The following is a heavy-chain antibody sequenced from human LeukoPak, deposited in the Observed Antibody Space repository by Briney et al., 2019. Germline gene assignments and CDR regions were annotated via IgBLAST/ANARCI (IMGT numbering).Heavy chain of an antibody. CDR1: GFTFSSYA. D-gene: IGHD4-17*01. J-gene: IGHJ1*01. V-gene: IGHV3-30*04. CDR3: AKENYGDSTGGRFQH. CDR2: ISYDGSNK. Sequence: GGSLRLSCAASGFTFSSYAMHWVRQAPGKGLEWVAVISYDGSNKYYADSVKGRFTISRDNSKNTLYLQMNSLRAEDTAVYYCAKENYGDSTGGRFQHWGQGTLVTVSS.